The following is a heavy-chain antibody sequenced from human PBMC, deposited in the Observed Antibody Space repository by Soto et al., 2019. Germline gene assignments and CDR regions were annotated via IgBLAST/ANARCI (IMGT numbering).Heavy chain of an antibody. V-gene: IGHV3-7*04. CDR1: GFSFSSYW. Sequence: HPGGSMRLSCAASGFSFSSYWMSWVRQAPGKGLEWVANIKPDGSEKYYVDSLKGRFIMSRDNVKNSLYLQMNSLRAEDTAVYYCARGDYYDNSGPFSDAFDIWGQGTMVTVSS. J-gene: IGHJ3*02. D-gene: IGHD3-22*01. CDR2: IKPDGSEK. CDR3: ARGDYYDNSGPFSDAFDI.